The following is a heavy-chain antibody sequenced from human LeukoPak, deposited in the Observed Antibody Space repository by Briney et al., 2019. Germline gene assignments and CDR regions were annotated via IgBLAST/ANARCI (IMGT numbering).Heavy chain of an antibody. CDR2: IYTSGST. CDR1: GYSISSSYY. Sequence: SETLSLTCAVSGYSISSSYYWSWIRQPAGKGLEWIGRIYTSGSTNYNPSLKSRVTMSVDTSKNQFSLKLSSVTAADTAVYYCARDEYYYDSSGYSDAFDIWGQGTMVTVSS. D-gene: IGHD3-22*01. V-gene: IGHV4-4*07. J-gene: IGHJ3*02. CDR3: ARDEYYYDSSGYSDAFDI.